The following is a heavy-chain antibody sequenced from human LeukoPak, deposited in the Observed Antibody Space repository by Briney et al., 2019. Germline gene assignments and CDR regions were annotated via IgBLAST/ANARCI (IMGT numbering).Heavy chain of an antibody. CDR2: ISSSGSTI. J-gene: IGHJ6*04. CDR3: AELGITMIGGV. V-gene: IGHV3-48*03. D-gene: IGHD3-10*02. Sequence: GGSLRLSCAASGFTFSSYEMNWVRQAPGKGLEWVSYISSSGSTIYYADSVKGRFTISRDNAKNSLYLQVNNLRAEDMAVYYCAELGITMIGGVWGKGTTVTISS. CDR1: GFTFSSYE.